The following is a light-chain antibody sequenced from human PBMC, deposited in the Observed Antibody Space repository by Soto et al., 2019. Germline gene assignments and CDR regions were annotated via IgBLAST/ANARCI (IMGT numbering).Light chain of an antibody. CDR3: QQSHSTPLL. CDR1: QGISNY. CDR2: AAN. Sequence: DIQLTQSPSFLSASVGDRVTITCRASQGISNYLAWYQQEPGKAPNLLIYAANSLRSGVPSRFSGGGSGTDFTITISSLQPEDCATYDGQQSHSTPLLFGQGTKVDIK. J-gene: IGKJ1*01. V-gene: IGKV1-39*01.